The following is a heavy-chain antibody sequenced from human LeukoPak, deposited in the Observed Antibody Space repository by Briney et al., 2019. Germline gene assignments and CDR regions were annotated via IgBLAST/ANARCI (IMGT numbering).Heavy chain of an antibody. CDR1: GGSISSYY. V-gene: IGHV4-59*01. CDR3: ASLSGDYGDF. J-gene: IGHJ4*02. CDR2: IYYSGST. Sequence: SETLSLTCTVSGGSISSYYWSWIRQPPGKGLEWIGYIYYSGSTNYNPSLKSRVTISIDTSKNQFSLKLSSVTAADTAVYYCASLSGDYGDFRGQGTLVTVSS. D-gene: IGHD4-17*01.